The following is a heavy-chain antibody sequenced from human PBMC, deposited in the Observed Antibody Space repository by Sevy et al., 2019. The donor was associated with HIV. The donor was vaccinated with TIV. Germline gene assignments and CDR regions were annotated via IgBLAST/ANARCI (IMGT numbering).Heavy chain of an antibody. J-gene: IGHJ3*02. D-gene: IGHD3-22*01. CDR3: AGGRYDSSGSFDAFDI. CDR1: GFTFSNYW. Sequence: GGSLRLSCAASGFTFSNYWLSWVRQAPGKGLEWVANIKQDGTEKFYVDSVKGRFTISRDNAKNSLFLHMNSLRAEDTALYYCAGGRYDSSGSFDAFDIWGQGTMVTVSS. CDR2: IKQDGTEK. V-gene: IGHV3-7*03.